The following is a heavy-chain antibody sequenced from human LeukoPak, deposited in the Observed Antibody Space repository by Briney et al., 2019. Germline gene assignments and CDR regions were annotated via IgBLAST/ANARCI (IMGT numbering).Heavy chain of an antibody. CDR1: GYTFTNNY. CDR3: ARDQEGFDY. CDR2: IYPRDGST. J-gene: IGHJ4*02. Sequence: ASVKASCKASGYTFTNNYLHWVRQAPGQGLEWMGMIYPRDGSTSYAQNFQGRVTVTRDTSTTTVHMELRGLRSEDTAVYYCARDQEGFDYWGQGTVVTVSS. V-gene: IGHV1-46*01.